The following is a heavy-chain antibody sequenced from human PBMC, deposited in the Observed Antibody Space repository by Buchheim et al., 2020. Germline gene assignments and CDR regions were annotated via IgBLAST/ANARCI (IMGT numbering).Heavy chain of an antibody. D-gene: IGHD2-15*01. CDR2: ISGSGGST. CDR3: AKVGCSGGSCYSGFDY. CDR1: GFTSSTFV. V-gene: IGHV3-23*01. Sequence: EVQLLESGGGLVQPGGSLRLSCAASGFTSSTFVMSWVRQAPGQGLEWVSTISGSGGSTYYADSVQGRFSFSRDNSKNKVCVQMNSLRVEDAAVYYCAKVGCSGGSCYSGFDYWGQGTL. J-gene: IGHJ4*02.